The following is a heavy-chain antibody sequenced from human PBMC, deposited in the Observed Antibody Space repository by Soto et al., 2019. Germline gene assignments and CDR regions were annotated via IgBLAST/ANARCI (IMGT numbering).Heavy chain of an antibody. CDR3: ARKGVIAAAGGFDY. D-gene: IGHD6-13*01. CDR1: SGSISSSNW. Sequence: QVQLQESGPGLVKPSGTLSLTCAVSSGSISSSNWWSWVRQPPGKGLEWIGAIYHSGSTNANPSLKILSTISVDQSKNPFSLKLCSLTAADTAVYYCARKGVIAAAGGFDYCGQGTLVTVSS. V-gene: IGHV4-4*02. J-gene: IGHJ4*02. CDR2: IYHSGST.